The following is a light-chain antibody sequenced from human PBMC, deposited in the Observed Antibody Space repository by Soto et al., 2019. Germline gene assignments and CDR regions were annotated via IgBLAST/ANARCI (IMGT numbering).Light chain of an antibody. CDR3: QRNA. CDR2: ATS. J-gene: IGKJ2*01. CDR1: QSISSDS. Sequence: EIVLTQSPGTLSLSPGERATLSCRASQSISSDSLAWYQQKPGQPPRLLIYATSSRATGIPDRFSGSGSGTDFTLTISRLEPEDFAVYYCQRNAFGQGTKLEI. V-gene: IGKV3-20*01.